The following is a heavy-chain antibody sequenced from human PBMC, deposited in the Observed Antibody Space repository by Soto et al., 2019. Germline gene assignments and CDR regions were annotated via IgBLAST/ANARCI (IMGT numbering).Heavy chain of an antibody. J-gene: IGHJ2*01. CDR3: ARDLITASGGPNCYFDL. V-gene: IGHV3-74*01. D-gene: IGHD1-20*01. CDR1: GFTFSRHW. CDR2: VNDDGSST. Sequence: GGSLRLSCASSGFTFSRHWMHWVRQAPGKGLVWVARVNDDGSSTAYGDSVRGRFTISRDNAKNTLYLQMDSLKTEDTAVYYCARDLITASGGPNCYFDLWGRGTLVTVSS.